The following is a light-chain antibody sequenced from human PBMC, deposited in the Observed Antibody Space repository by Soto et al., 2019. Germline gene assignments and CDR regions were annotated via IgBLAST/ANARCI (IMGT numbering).Light chain of an antibody. CDR2: GAS. CDR1: QSVSSSY. CDR3: QQYGSSPGT. V-gene: IGKV3-20*01. Sequence: EIGLTQSACTLSWSPGERATLSCGASQSVSSSYLAWYQQKPGQAPRLVIYGASSRATGIPDRFSGSGSGTDFTLTISRLEPEDFAVYYCQQYGSSPGTFGQGTKVDIK. J-gene: IGKJ1*01.